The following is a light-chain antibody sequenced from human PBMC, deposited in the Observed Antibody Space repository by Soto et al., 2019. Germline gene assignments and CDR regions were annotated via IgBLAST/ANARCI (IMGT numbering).Light chain of an antibody. J-gene: IGLJ2*01. V-gene: IGLV1-44*01. CDR2: TNN. Sequence: QSVLTQPPSASGTPGQRVTISCSGSSSNIGSNAVNWYQHLPRTAPKLLIYTNNQRPSGVPDRFSGSKSGTSASLAISGLQSEDEADYYCATWDDRLNGPVFGGGTKLTVL. CDR1: SSNIGSNA. CDR3: ATWDDRLNGPV.